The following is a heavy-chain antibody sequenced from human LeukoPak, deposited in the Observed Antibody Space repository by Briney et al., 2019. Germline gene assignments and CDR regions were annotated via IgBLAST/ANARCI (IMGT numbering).Heavy chain of an antibody. D-gene: IGHD3-22*01. CDR1: GGSFSGYY. V-gene: IGHV4-34*01. CDR3: ARSNDSSGYYLVGAFDI. Sequence: PSETLSLTCAVYGGSFSGYYWSWIRQPPGKGLEWIGEINHSGSTNYNPSLKSRVTISVDTSKNQFSLKLSSVTAADTAVYYCARSNDSSGYYLVGAFDIWGQGTMVTVSS. CDR2: INHSGST. J-gene: IGHJ3*02.